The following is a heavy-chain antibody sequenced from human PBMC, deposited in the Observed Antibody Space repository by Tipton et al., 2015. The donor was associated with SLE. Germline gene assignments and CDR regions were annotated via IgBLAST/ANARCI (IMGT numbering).Heavy chain of an antibody. D-gene: IGHD5-24*01. CDR1: GFTFSSYE. CDR2: IYYSGST. J-gene: IGHJ2*01. Sequence: LRLSCAASGFTFSSYEMNWVRQAPGKGLEWIGSIYYSGSTYYNPSLKSRVTISVDTSKNQFSLKLSSVTAADTAVYYCATREADWYFDLWGRGTLVTVSS. CDR3: ATREADWYFDL. V-gene: IGHV4-39*07.